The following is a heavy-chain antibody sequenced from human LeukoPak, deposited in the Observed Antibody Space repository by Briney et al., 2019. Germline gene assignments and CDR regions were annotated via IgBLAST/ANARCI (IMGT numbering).Heavy chain of an antibody. Sequence: GGSLRLSCAASDFTFSTYAMSWVRQAPGKGLEWVSYISGSSDPIYYADSVKGRFTISRDNAKNSLSLQMNSLRAEDTAVYFCARDRGSGDEYSPDAFDLWGQGTMVTVSS. V-gene: IGHV3-48*01. CDR2: ISGSSDPI. J-gene: IGHJ3*01. CDR3: ARDRGSGDEYSPDAFDL. CDR1: DFTFSTYA. D-gene: IGHD6-19*01.